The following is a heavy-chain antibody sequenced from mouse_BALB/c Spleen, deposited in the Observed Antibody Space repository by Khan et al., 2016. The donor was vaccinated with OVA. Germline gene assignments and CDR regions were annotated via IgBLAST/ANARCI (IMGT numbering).Heavy chain of an antibody. CDR1: GYSITSNYA. D-gene: IGHD1-2*01. V-gene: IGHV3-2*02. CDR2: ISYSGST. J-gene: IGHJ4*01. Sequence: QLEESGPGLVKPSQSLSLTCTVTGYSITSNYAWNWIRQFPGNKLEWMGYISYSGSTSYNPSLKSRISITRDTSKNQFFLQLNSVTTEDTATYYCARTNYYGYAGDSGGQGTSVTVSS. CDR3: ARTNYYGYAGDS.